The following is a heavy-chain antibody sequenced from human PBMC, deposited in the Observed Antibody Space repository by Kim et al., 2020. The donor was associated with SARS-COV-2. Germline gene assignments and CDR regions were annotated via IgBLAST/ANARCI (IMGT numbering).Heavy chain of an antibody. CDR3: AGGASLSGYYGMDV. V-gene: IGHV4-59*01. CDR2: IYYSGST. D-gene: IGHD2-15*01. J-gene: IGHJ6*02. CDR1: GGSISSYY. Sequence: SETLSLTCTVSGGSISSYYWSWIRQPPGKGLEWIGYIYYSGSTNYNPSLKSRVTISVDTSKNQFSLKLSSVTAADTAVYYCAGGASLSGYYGMDVWGQGTTVTVSS.